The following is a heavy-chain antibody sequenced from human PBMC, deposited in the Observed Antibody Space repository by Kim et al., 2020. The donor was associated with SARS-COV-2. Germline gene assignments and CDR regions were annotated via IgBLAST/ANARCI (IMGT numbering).Heavy chain of an antibody. CDR2: IYYSGST. CDR3: ASQTYYYDSSCYYLPDY. D-gene: IGHD3-22*01. J-gene: IGHJ4*02. Sequence: SETLSLTCTVSGGSISSSSYYWGWIRQPPGKGLEWIGSIYYSGSTYYNPSLKSRVTISVDTSKNQFSLKLSPVTAADTAVYYCASQTYYYDSSCYYLPDYWGQGTLVTVSS. V-gene: IGHV4-39*01. CDR1: GGSISSSSYY.